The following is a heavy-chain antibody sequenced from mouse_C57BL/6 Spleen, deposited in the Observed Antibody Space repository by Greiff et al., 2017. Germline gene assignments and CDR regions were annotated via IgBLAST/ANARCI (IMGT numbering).Heavy chain of an antibody. CDR2: ISSGGSYT. Sequence: EVQLVESGGGLVKPGGSLKLSCAASGFTFSSYGMSWVRQTPDKRLEWVATISSGGSYTYYPDNVKGRFTISRDNAKNTLYLQMSSLKSEDTAMYYWARRGYGGSYGEFDVWGTGTTVTVSA. V-gene: IGHV5-6*01. CDR3: ARRGYGGSYGEFDV. J-gene: IGHJ1*03. D-gene: IGHD1-1*01. CDR1: GFTFSSYG.